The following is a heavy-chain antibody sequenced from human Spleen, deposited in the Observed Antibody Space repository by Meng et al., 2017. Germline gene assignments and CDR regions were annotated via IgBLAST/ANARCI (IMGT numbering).Heavy chain of an antibody. V-gene: IGHV1-69*06. CDR3: ATEGSSWPYYFDH. D-gene: IGHD6-13*01. Sequence: QGQRVESGGEVKEPGTSMSVSRKASGDSFNNYASIWVRLAPGQWVEWMGGILPNFAKTHCAHELQGRGTITADKSTSTAYMELSNLKFEDTAVYYCATEGSSWPYYFDHWGQGTLVTVSS. CDR1: GDSFNNYA. CDR2: ILPNFAKT. J-gene: IGHJ4*02.